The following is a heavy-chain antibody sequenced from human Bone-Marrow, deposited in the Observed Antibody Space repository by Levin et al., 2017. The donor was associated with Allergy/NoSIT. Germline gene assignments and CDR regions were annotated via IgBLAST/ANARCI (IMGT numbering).Heavy chain of an antibody. CDR3: AAGGTPHYGSGSYLLDY. J-gene: IGHJ4*02. D-gene: IGHD3-10*01. CDR2: INPSGGST. Sequence: ASVKVSCKASGYTFTSYYMHWVRQAPGQGLEWMGIINPSGGSTSYAQKFQGRVTMTRDTSTSTVYMELSSLRSEDTAVYYCAAGGTPHYGSGSYLLDYWGQGTLVTVSS. CDR1: GYTFTSYY. V-gene: IGHV1-46*01.